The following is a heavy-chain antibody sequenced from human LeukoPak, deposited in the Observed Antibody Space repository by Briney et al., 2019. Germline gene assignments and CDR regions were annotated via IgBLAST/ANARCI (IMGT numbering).Heavy chain of an antibody. J-gene: IGHJ4*02. CDR3: AKFRYHSNDNNYLDFNY. V-gene: IGHV3-23*01. Sequence: PGGSLRLSCAASGFTFSSYAMGWVRQAPGKGPEWISSISGSGGHTYFADSVKGRFTISRDNSKNTLDLRMNSLKVEDTAVYYCAKFRYHSNDNNYLDFNYWGQGTLVTVSS. CDR2: ISGSGGHT. CDR1: GFTFSSYA. D-gene: IGHD3-22*01.